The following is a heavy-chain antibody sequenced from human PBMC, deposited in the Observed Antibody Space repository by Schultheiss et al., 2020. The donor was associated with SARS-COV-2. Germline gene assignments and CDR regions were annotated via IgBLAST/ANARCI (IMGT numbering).Heavy chain of an antibody. J-gene: IGHJ4*02. V-gene: IGHV3-64D*06. CDR3: VKRWGYNSGWADY. Sequence: GGSLRLSCAASGFTFSSYAMHWVRQAPGKGLEYVSAISNNGDSTYYADSVKGRFTISRDNSKNTLYLQMNSLKVEDTAVYYCVKRWGYNSGWADYWGQGTLVTVSS. D-gene: IGHD6-19*01. CDR2: ISNNGDST. CDR1: GFTFSSYA.